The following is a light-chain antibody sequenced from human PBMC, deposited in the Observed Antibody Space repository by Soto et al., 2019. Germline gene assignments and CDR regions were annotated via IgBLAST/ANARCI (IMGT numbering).Light chain of an antibody. J-gene: IGLJ2*01. V-gene: IGLV1-40*01. CDR2: DNS. CDR3: QSYDRSLSGSV. Sequence: QTVVTQPPSVSGAPGQRVTSSCTGSSSNIGAGYDVQWYQHLPGTAPKLLIYDNSNRPSGVPDRFSGSKSGTSASLAITGLQAEDEADYYCQSYDRSLSGSVFGGGTKVTVL. CDR1: SSNIGAGYD.